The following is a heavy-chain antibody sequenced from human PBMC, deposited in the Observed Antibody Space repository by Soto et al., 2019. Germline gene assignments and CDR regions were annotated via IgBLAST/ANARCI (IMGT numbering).Heavy chain of an antibody. CDR1: GGSINSGGYS. J-gene: IGHJ5*02. Sequence: TMYLTCAVSGGSINSGGYSWSWIRQPPGKGLEWIGYIYHSGSTYYNPSLKSRVTISVDRSKNQFSLKLSSVTAADTAVYYCARVPDRWGQGTLVTVSS. D-gene: IGHD2-2*01. V-gene: IGHV4-30-2*01. CDR3: ARVPDR. CDR2: IYHSGST.